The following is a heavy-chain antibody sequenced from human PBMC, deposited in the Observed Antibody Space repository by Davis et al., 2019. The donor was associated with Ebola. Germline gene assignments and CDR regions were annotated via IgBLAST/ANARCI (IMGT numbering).Heavy chain of an antibody. V-gene: IGHV3-30-3*01. J-gene: IGHJ6*04. Sequence: PGGSLRLSCAASGFTFSSYAMHWVRQAPGKGLEWVAVISYDGSNKYYADFVKGRFTISRDNSKNTLYLQMNSLRAEDTAVYYCARSTGMDVWGKGTTVTVSS. CDR3: ARSTGMDV. CDR1: GFTFSSYA. CDR2: ISYDGSNK.